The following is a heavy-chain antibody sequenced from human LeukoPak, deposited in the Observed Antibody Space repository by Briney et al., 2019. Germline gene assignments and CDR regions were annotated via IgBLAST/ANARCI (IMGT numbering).Heavy chain of an antibody. CDR2: ISYDGSNK. CDR1: GFTFSSYA. CDR3: TRKAYCGGSCYGDPLKYYFDY. D-gene: IGHD2-15*01. V-gene: IGHV3-30-3*01. J-gene: IGHJ4*02. Sequence: PGGSLRLSCAASGFTFSSYAMHWVRQAPGKGLEWVAVISYDGSNKYYADSVKGRFTISRDNSKNTLYLQMNSLRPEDTAVYYCTRKAYCGGSCYGDPLKYYFDYWGQRTLVTVSS.